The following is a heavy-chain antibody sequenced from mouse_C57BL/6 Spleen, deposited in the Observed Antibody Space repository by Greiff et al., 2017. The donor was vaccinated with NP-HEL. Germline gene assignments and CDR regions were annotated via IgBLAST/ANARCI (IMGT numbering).Heavy chain of an antibody. CDR2: IRLKSDNYAT. D-gene: IGHD2-4*01. J-gene: IGHJ1*03. V-gene: IGHV6-3*01. CDR1: GFTFSNYW. Sequence: DVMLVESGGGLVQPGGSMKLSCVASGFTFSNYWMNWVRQSPEKGLEWVAQIRLKSDNYATHYAESVKGRFTISRDDSKSSVYLQMNNLRAEDTGIYYCTEGYYDYDWYFDVWGTGTTVTVSS. CDR3: TEGYYDYDWYFDV.